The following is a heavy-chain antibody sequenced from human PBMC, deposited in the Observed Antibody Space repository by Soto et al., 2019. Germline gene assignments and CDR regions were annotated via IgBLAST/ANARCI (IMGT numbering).Heavy chain of an antibody. CDR1: GYTFTSYD. Sequence: ASVKVSCKASGYTFTSYDINWVRQATGQGLEWMGWMNPNSGNTGYAQKFQGRVTMTRNTSISTAYMELSSLRSEDTAVYYCARGPWVSRKYQLLLVYWGQGTLVTVSS. CDR3: ARGPWVSRKYQLLLVY. D-gene: IGHD2-2*01. J-gene: IGHJ4*02. V-gene: IGHV1-8*01. CDR2: MNPNSGNT.